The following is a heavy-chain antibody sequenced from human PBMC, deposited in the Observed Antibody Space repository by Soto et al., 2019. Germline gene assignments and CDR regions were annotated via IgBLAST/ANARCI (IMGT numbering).Heavy chain of an antibody. V-gene: IGHV3-30*18. Sequence: QVQLVESGGGVVQPGRSLRLSCAASGFTFSSYGMHWVRQAPGKGLEWVAVISYDGRNKYYADAVKGRFTISRENSKNTLYLQMSSLRAEETAVYYCVKDGSSGWPYFYDMDVWGQGTTVTVSS. J-gene: IGHJ6*02. CDR2: ISYDGRNK. D-gene: IGHD6-19*01. CDR1: GFTFSSYG. CDR3: VKDGSSGWPYFYDMDV.